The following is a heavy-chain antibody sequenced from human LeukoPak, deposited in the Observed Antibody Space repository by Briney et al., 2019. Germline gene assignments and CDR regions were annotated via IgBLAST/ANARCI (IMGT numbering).Heavy chain of an antibody. CDR2: ISISGGST. D-gene: IGHD5-12*01. CDR1: GFTFSSYA. Sequence: GGSLRLSCAASGFTFSSYAMSWVRQAPGKGLEWVSTISISGGSTYYADSVKGRFTISRDNSKNTLYLQMNILRAEDTAVYYCARGPSGYHNTGGQGTLVTVSS. J-gene: IGHJ4*02. V-gene: IGHV3-23*01. CDR3: ARGPSGYHNT.